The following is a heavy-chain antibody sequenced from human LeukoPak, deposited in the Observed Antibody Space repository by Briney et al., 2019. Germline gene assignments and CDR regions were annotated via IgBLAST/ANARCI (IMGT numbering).Heavy chain of an antibody. D-gene: IGHD1-1*01. CDR1: GGSISSYY. CDR3: ARGATPGPYYYMDV. Sequence: SETLSLTCTVSGGSISSYYWSWIPQPPGKGLEWIGYIYTSGSTNYNPSLKSRVTISVDTSKDQFSLKLSSVTAADTAVYYCARGATPGPYYYMDVWGKGTTVTVSS. J-gene: IGHJ6*03. V-gene: IGHV4-4*09. CDR2: IYTSGST.